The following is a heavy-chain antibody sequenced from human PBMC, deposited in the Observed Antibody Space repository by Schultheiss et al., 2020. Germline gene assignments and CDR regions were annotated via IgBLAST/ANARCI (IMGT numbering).Heavy chain of an antibody. J-gene: IGHJ4*02. CDR1: GGSFSGYY. D-gene: IGHD6-6*01. Sequence: SATLSLTCAVYGGSFSGYYWSWIRQPPGKGLEWIGEINHSGSTNYNPSLKSRVTISVDTSKNQFSLKLSSVTAADTAVYYCAREEAARPERRTPFDYWGQGTLVTVSS. CDR2: INHSGST. CDR3: AREEAARPERRTPFDY. V-gene: IGHV4-34*01.